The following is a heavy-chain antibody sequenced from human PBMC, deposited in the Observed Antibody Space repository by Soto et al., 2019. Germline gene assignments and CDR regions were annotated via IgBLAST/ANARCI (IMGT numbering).Heavy chain of an antibody. Sequence: PSQTLSLTCAISGDSVSSNSAAWNWIRQSPSRGLEWLGRTYYRSKWYNDYAVSVKSRITINPDTSKNQFSLQLNSVTPEDTAVYYCARGVAPLYYYYYGMDVWGQGTTVTVSS. V-gene: IGHV6-1*01. CDR1: GDSVSSNSAA. D-gene: IGHD5-12*01. J-gene: IGHJ6*02. CDR2: TYYRSKWYN. CDR3: ARGVAPLYYYYYGMDV.